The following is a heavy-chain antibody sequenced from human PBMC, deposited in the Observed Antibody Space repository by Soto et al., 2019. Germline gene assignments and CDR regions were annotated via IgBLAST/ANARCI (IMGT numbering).Heavy chain of an antibody. D-gene: IGHD3-22*01. Sequence: EVQLLESGGGLVQPGGSLRLSCAASGITISNYPMSWVRQAPGKGLDWVSGISGSGDRTYYADSAKGRFTISKDMSRNSLSLQLDSLGVEYTAVYFCVKDDGGYPSTAPHWGQGTLVTVSS. CDR1: GITISNYP. J-gene: IGHJ4*02. CDR3: VKDDGGYPSTAPH. CDR2: ISGSGDRT. V-gene: IGHV3-23*01.